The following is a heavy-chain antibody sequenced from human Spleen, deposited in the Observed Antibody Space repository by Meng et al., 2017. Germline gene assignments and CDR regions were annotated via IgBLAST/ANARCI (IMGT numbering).Heavy chain of an antibody. J-gene: IGHJ4*02. V-gene: IGHV1-3*01. CDR3: ARDLNGDRGIYFDY. CDR1: GYTFTSYA. CDR2: IDAANGNT. D-gene: IGHD3-10*01. Sequence: QVQLVQSGAEVKKPGASVTVSCKASGYTFTSYAMHWVRQAPGQRLEWMGWIDAANGNTKYPQKFQGRVTITRDTSASTVFMELSSLRSEDTAIYYCARDLNGDRGIYFDYWGQGTLVTVSS.